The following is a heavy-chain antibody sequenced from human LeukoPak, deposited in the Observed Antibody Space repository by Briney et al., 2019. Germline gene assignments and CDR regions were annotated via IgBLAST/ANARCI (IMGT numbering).Heavy chain of an antibody. CDR3: ASMDCSSTSCQDY. CDR2: ISSTSTI. D-gene: IGHD2-2*01. V-gene: IGHV3-48*01. CDR1: GFTFSTYI. Sequence: PGGSLRLSCAASGFTFSTYIMNWVRQAPGKGLEWVSYISSTSTIYYADSVKGRFTISRDNAKKSVYLQMNSLRAEDTAVYYCASMDCSSTSCQDYWGQGTLVTVSS. J-gene: IGHJ4*02.